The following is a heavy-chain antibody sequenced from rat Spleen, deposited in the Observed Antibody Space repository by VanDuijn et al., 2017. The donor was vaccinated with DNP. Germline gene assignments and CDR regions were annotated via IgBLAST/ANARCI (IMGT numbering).Heavy chain of an antibody. J-gene: IGHJ4*01. D-gene: IGHD5-1*01. Sequence: EVQLVESGGGLVQPGRSMKLSCAASGFTFSNYDMAWVRQAPKKGLEWVATISYDGSSTYYRDSVKGRFTISRDTAENTVDLQMNSLRSEDTATYYCAKDRLGGYAMDAWGQGTSVTVSS. CDR1: GFTFSNYD. CDR3: AKDRLGGYAMDA. CDR2: ISYDGSST. V-gene: IGHV5-7*01.